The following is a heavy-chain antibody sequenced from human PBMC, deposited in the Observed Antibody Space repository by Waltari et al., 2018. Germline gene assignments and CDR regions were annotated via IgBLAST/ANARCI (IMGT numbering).Heavy chain of an antibody. Sequence: EVQLVESGGGLIQPGGSLRLSCAASGFTVSSNYMSWVRQAPGKGLEGLLVIYSGGSTNDADSVKGRYTISRDNSKNTLYLQMNSLRAEDTAVYYCLGGSYGGVGYWGQGTLVTVSS. D-gene: IGHD1-26*01. CDR3: LGGSYGGVGY. CDR2: IYSGGST. J-gene: IGHJ4*02. CDR1: GFTVSSNY. V-gene: IGHV3-53*01.